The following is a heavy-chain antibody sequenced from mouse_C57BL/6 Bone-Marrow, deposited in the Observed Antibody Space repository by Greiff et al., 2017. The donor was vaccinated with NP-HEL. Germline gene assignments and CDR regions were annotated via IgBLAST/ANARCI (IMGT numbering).Heavy chain of an antibody. Sequence: QVQLQQSGAELVKPGASVKLSCKASGYTFTSYWMHWVKQRPGRGLEWIGWIDPDSGGTKYNEKFKSKATLTVDKPSSTAYMQLSSLTSEDSAVYYCARTKLPRGDYWGQGTTLTVSS. CDR2: IDPDSGGT. J-gene: IGHJ2*01. CDR1: GYTFTSYW. V-gene: IGHV1-72*01. D-gene: IGHD1-1*01. CDR3: ARTKLPRGDY.